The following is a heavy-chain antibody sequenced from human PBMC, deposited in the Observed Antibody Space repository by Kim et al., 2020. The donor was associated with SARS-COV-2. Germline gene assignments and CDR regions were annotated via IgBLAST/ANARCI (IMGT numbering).Heavy chain of an antibody. V-gene: IGHV3-7*01. D-gene: IGHD5-12*01. CDR1: GFTFSTYW. CDR2: INQVVIDT. Sequence: GGSLRLSCATSGFTFSTYWMSWVRQAPGKGLEWLANINQVVIDTSYFDSVKTRFPLSLAPAPPSLSLPLPSLLVSAPAISYCVKGGSDYWGQGTLGTVAS. J-gene: IGHJ4*02. CDR3: VKGGSDY.